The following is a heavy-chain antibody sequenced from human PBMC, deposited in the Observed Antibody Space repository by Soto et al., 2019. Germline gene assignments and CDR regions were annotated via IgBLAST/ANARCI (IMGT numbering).Heavy chain of an antibody. CDR1: GGPFGSDA. J-gene: IGHJ5*02. V-gene: IGHV1-69*06. D-gene: IGHD3-22*01. Sequence: SVKVSCKASGGPFGSDAITWVRQAPGQGLEWVGRIIPIFGTTNYAQSLQGRVTISADKSTLTSYMELHSLTSDDTALYYCARDRTDSGYYTNWLDPWGQGTQVTVSS. CDR2: IIPIFGTT. CDR3: ARDRTDSGYYTNWLDP.